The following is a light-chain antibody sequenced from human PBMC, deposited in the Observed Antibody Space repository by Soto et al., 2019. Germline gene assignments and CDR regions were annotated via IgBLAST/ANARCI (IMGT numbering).Light chain of an antibody. V-gene: IGLV3-1*01. CDR2: QDT. Sequence: SYELTQPPSVSVSPGQTASITCSGDELGTKFASWYQQKPGQSPVLVIYQDTKRPSGIPERFSGSTSGNTATLTISGTQAMDEADFFCQVWDTYTVVFGGGTKLTVL. CDR1: ELGTKF. CDR3: QVWDTYTVV. J-gene: IGLJ2*01.